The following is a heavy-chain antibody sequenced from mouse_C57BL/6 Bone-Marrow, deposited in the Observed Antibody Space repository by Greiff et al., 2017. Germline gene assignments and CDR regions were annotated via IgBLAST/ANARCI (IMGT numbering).Heavy chain of an antibody. CDR1: GFNIKDDY. CDR2: IDPENGDT. V-gene: IGHV14-4*01. J-gene: IGHJ2*01. D-gene: IGHD1-1*01. Sequence: EVKVVESGAELVRPGASVKLSCTASGFNIKDDYMHWVKQRPEQGLEWIGLIDPENGDTEYASKFQGKATITADTSSNTAYLQLSSLTSEDTAVYYCTTLITTVVARAYWGQGTTLTVSS. CDR3: TTLITTVVARAY.